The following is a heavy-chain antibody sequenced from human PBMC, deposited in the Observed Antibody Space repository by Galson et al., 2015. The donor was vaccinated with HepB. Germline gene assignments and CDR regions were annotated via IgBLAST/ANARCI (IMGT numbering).Heavy chain of an antibody. CDR3: AKEGSYYSDYFDY. J-gene: IGHJ4*02. CDR1: GFTFRSYT. V-gene: IGHV3-23*01. Sequence: SLRLSCAASGFTFRSYTMSWVRQAPGRGLEWVSTMGGSGGNIYYADSVKGRFTISRDNSKNTLYLQMNSLRAEDTAVYYCAKEGSYYSDYFDYWGQGTLVTVPS. CDR2: MGGSGGNI. D-gene: IGHD3-10*01.